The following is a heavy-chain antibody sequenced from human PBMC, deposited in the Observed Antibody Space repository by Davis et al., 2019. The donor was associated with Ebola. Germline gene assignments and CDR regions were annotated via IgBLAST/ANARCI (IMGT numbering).Heavy chain of an antibody. CDR2: ILPKFGTT. Sequence: SVKVSCKASGGTFSTYFISWVRQAPGQGLEWMGGILPKFGTTNYAQKFQGRVTVTADELRTTGYMELSSLRSEDTAVYYCARAEAGIVVVVAAIDYWGQGTLVTVSS. J-gene: IGHJ4*02. CDR1: GGTFSTYF. D-gene: IGHD2-15*01. V-gene: IGHV1-69*13. CDR3: ARAEAGIVVVVAAIDY.